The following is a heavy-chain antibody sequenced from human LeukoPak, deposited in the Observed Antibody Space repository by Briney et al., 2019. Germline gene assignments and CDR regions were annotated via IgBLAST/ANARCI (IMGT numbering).Heavy chain of an antibody. Sequence: SETLSLTCTVSGGSISSSSYYWGWIRQPPGKGLEWIGSIYYSGSTYYNPSLKSRVTISVDTSKNQFSLKLSSVTAADTAVYYCATFRSSWYGWSGYWGQGTLVTVSS. J-gene: IGHJ4*02. D-gene: IGHD6-13*01. CDR3: ATFRSSWYGWSGY. V-gene: IGHV4-39*01. CDR2: IYYSGST. CDR1: GGSISSSSYY.